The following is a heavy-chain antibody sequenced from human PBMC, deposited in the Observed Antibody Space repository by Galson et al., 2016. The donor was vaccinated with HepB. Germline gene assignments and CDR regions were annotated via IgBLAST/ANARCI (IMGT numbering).Heavy chain of an antibody. CDR2: TYYRSLWYN. V-gene: IGHV6-1*01. CDR3: ARVRCSTFRCQNWFDP. D-gene: IGHD2-2*01. Sequence: CAIPGDSVSSNSAAWTWIRQSPLRGLEWLGRTYYRSLWYNDYAVSVKSRISIHPDTSKNQFSLQLNSVTPEDPAVYYCARVRCSTFRCQNWFDPWGQGTLVTVSS. CDR1: GDSVSSNSAA. J-gene: IGHJ5*02.